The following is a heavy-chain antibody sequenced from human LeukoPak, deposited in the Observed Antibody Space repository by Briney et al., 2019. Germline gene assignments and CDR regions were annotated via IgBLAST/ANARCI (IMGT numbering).Heavy chain of an antibody. CDR3: ARRYSGDEFYDY. CDR1: GYSFTTYW. D-gene: IGHD5-12*01. V-gene: IGHV5-51*01. CDR2: IYPGDSKI. J-gene: IGHJ4*02. Sequence: GESLKISCQGSGYSFTTYWIGWVRQMPGQGLEWMGIIYPGDSKIRYSPSFEGQVTISVDKSINTAYLQWSRLKASDIAMYYCARRYSGDEFYDYWGQGTLVTVSS.